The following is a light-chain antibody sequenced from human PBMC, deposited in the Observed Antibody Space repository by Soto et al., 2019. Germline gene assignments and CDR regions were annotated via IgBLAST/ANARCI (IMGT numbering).Light chain of an antibody. CDR2: ENN. CDR3: GTWDTSLNVYV. J-gene: IGLJ1*01. V-gene: IGLV1-51*02. Sequence: QSVLTQPPSVSAAPGQKVTISCSGSSSNIGNNYVSWYQQLPGTAPKLLIYENNKRPSGIPDRFSGSKSATSATLGITGLQTGDEADYYCGTWDTSLNVYVFGTGTKLTVL. CDR1: SSNIGNNY.